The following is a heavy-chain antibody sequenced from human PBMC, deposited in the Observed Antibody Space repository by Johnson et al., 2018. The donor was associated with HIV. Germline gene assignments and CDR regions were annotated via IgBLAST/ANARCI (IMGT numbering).Heavy chain of an antibody. CDR2: ISYDGSNT. CDR3: ARSRGGSSEDAFDI. CDR1: GFTFSSYG. V-gene: IGHV3-30*03. Sequence: QVQLVESGGGVVQPGRSLRLSCAASGFTFSSYGMHWVRQAPGKGLEWVAIISYDGSNTHYADSVKGRLTISSDKAKNSLYLQMNSLRAEDTAFYYCARSRGGSSEDAFDIWGQGTMVTVSS. D-gene: IGHD1-26*01. J-gene: IGHJ3*02.